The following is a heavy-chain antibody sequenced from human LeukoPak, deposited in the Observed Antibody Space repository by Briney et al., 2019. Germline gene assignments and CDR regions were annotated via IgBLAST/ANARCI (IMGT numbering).Heavy chain of an antibody. CDR2: IKSKTDGGTT. CDR1: GFTFSNAW. V-gene: IGHV3-15*07. Sequence: PGGSLRLSCAASGFTFSNAWMNWVRQAPGKGLEWVGRIKSKTDGGTTDYAAPMKGRFTISRDDSKNTLYLQMNSLKTEDTAVYYCTTDRQQWPVLDFDYWGQGTLVTVSS. D-gene: IGHD6-19*01. CDR3: TTDRQQWPVLDFDY. J-gene: IGHJ4*02.